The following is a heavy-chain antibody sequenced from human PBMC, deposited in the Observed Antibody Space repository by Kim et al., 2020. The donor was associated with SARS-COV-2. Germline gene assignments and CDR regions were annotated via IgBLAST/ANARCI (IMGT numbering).Heavy chain of an antibody. Sequence: NPSLKRRVTISVAPTKSQFSLKLSSVTAADTAVYYCARRVGARDWYFDLWGRGTLVTVSS. D-gene: IGHD1-26*01. J-gene: IGHJ2*01. CDR3: ARRVGARDWYFDL. V-gene: IGHV4-59*01.